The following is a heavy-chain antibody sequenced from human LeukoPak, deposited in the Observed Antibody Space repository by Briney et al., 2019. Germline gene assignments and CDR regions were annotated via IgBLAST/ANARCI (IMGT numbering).Heavy chain of an antibody. V-gene: IGHV3-30-3*01. CDR1: GFTFSSYA. D-gene: IGHD3-10*01. Sequence: GGSLRLSCAASGFTFSSYAMHWVRQAPGKGLEWVAVISYDGSNKYYADSVKGRFTISRDNSKNTLYLQMNSLRAEDTAVYYCAREGITMVRGVISGYYGMDVWGQGTTVTVSS. J-gene: IGHJ6*02. CDR2: ISYDGSNK. CDR3: AREGITMVRGVISGYYGMDV.